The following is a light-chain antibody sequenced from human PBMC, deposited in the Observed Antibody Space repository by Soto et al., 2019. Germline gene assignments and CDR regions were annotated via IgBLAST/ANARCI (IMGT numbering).Light chain of an antibody. V-gene: IGKV3-20*01. J-gene: IGKJ1*01. CDR3: QQSGESQWT. Sequence: IVLAQSPATLSLPPGGRATLSCRASQSVQYNYVAWYQQKPGQAPRLLIYGASSRATGIPDRFSGSGSGMDFTLTISSLEPEDFAVYYCQQSGESQWTFGQGTKVDIK. CDR1: QSVQYNY. CDR2: GAS.